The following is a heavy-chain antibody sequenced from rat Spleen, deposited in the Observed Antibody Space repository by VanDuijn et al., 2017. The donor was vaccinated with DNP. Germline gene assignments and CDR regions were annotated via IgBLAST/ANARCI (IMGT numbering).Heavy chain of an antibody. CDR3: ARHASFYGYNPYWYSDF. J-gene: IGHJ1*01. CDR1: GITFNNYW. V-gene: IGHV5-31*01. Sequence: EVNLVESGGDLVQPGGSLKLSCVTSGITFNNYWMAWIRQVPGRGREWVASISSSGVSAFYPDSVKARFTISRDDAQNILYLQMDSLRSEETATYYCARHASFYGYNPYWYSDFWGPGTMVTVSS. CDR2: ISSSGVSA. D-gene: IGHD1-7*01.